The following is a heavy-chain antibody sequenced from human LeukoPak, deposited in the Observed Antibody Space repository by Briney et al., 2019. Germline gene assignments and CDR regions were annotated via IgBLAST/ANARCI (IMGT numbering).Heavy chain of an antibody. CDR2: IYYSGST. CDR3: ARHPVYSSGWYGRPYYYGMDV. Sequence: SETLSLTCTVSGGSISSYYWSWLRQPPGKGLEWIGYIYYSGSTNYNPSLKSRVTISVDTSKNQFSLKLSSVTAADTAVYYCARHPVYSSGWYGRPYYYGMDVWGQGTTVTVSS. V-gene: IGHV4-59*08. J-gene: IGHJ6*02. CDR1: GGSISSYY. D-gene: IGHD6-19*01.